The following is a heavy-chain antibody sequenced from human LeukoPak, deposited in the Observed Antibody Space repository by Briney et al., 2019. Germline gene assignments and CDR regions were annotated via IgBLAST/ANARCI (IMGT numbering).Heavy chain of an antibody. D-gene: IGHD2-15*01. CDR2: IIPIFGTA. CDR3: ARGRGSSPHAFDI. J-gene: IGHJ3*02. Sequence: SVKVSCKASGGTFSSCAISWVRQAPGQGLEWMGGIIPIFGTANYAQKFQGRVTITADESTSTAYMELSSLRSEDTAVYYCARGRGSSPHAFDIWGQGTMVTVSS. V-gene: IGHV1-69*13. CDR1: GGTFSSCA.